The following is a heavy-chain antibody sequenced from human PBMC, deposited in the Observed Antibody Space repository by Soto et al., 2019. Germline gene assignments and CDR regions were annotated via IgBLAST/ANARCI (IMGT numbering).Heavy chain of an antibody. V-gene: IGHV4-31*03. CDR1: GGSISSGGYY. J-gene: IGHJ6*02. Sequence: QVQLQESGPGLVKPSQTLSLTCTVSGGSISSGGYYWIWIRQHPGKGLEWIGYIYYSGSTYYTPSLKSRVTISVDTSKNQFSLKMRSVTAADTAVYSCARDIGDPGDVWGQGTTVTVS. D-gene: IGHD2-21*02. CDR3: ARDIGDPGDV. CDR2: IYYSGST.